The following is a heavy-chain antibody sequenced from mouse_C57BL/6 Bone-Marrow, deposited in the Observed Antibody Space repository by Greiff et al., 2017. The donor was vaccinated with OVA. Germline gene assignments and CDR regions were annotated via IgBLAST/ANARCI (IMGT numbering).Heavy chain of an antibody. CDR3: ARFNDYDGDWFAY. V-gene: IGHV1-53*01. D-gene: IGHD2-4*01. J-gene: IGHJ3*01. CDR2: INPSNGGT. CDR1: GYTFTSYW. Sequence: QVQLKQPGTELVKPGASVKLCCKASGYTFTSYWMHWVKQRPGQGLEWIGNINPSNGGTNYNEKFKSKATLTVDKSSSTAYMQLSSLTSEDSAVYYWARFNDYDGDWFAYWGQGTLVTVSA.